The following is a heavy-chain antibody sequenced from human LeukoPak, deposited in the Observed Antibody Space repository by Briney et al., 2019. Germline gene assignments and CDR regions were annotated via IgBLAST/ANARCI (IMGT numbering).Heavy chain of an antibody. Sequence: SETLSLTCAVYGGSFSGYYWSWIRQPPGKGLEWIGYIYSSGSTNYNPSLKSRVTISVDTSKNQFSLKLSSVTAADTAVYYCAGVRRDGYNYPDAFDIWGQGTMVTVSS. V-gene: IGHV4-59*01. CDR2: IYSSGST. J-gene: IGHJ3*02. CDR1: GGSFSGYY. CDR3: AGVRRDGYNYPDAFDI. D-gene: IGHD5-24*01.